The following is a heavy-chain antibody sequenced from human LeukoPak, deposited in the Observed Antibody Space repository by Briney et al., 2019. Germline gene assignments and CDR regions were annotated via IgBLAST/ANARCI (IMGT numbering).Heavy chain of an antibody. J-gene: IGHJ3*02. CDR2: ISGYNYKT. Sequence: ASVKVSCKAFGYTLSSYGISWLRQAPGQGLEWIGWISGYNYKTKYAQTFQGRVAMTIDTSTKAVSMELRILRSDDTAVYYCARDHEGSPFWRDAFDIWGQGTMVTVSS. D-gene: IGHD3-3*01. CDR1: GYTLSSYG. V-gene: IGHV1-18*04. CDR3: ARDHEGSPFWRDAFDI.